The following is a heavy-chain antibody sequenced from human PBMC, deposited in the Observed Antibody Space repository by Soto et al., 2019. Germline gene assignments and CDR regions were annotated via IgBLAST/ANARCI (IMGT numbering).Heavy chain of an antibody. J-gene: IGHJ4*02. V-gene: IGHV4-39*01. D-gene: IGHD3-3*02. CDR1: GRSLNSSGFY. CDR2: MFYGVST. CDR3: ARLPSRHLVDY. Sequence: SGTLSLTCTVSGRSLNSSGFYWVWNRQPPGKGLEWIGSMFYGVSTYYNPSLKSRVTVSVDTSKNQFSLSLRSVTAADTAVYYCARLPSRHLVDYWGQGTLVTVSS.